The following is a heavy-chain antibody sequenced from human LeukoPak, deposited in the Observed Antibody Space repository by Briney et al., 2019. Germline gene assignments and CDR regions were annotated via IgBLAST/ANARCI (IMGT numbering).Heavy chain of an antibody. D-gene: IGHD7-27*01. CDR1: GFTFSSYW. CDR3: ARDKKTGEASEIDY. J-gene: IGHJ4*02. V-gene: IGHV3-74*01. Sequence: GGSLRLSCAASGFTFSSYWMHWVRQAPGKGLVWVSRINSDGSTTNYADSVKGRFTISRDSAKNTLNLQMNSLRAEDTAVYYCARDKKTGEASEIDYWGQGTLVTVSS. CDR2: INSDGSTT.